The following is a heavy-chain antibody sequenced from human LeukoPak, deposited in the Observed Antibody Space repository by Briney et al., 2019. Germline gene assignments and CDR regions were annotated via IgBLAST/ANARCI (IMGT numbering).Heavy chain of an antibody. CDR1: GFTFSTYW. CDR3: ARVYSRALYN. D-gene: IGHD2-15*01. CDR2: ITQDGSEK. V-gene: IGHV3-7*01. J-gene: IGHJ4*02. Sequence: GGSLRLSCAASGFTFSTYWMTWVRQAPGKGLEWVADITQDGSEKYYVDSVKGRFTISRDNAKSSLYLQMNSLKVEDTAVYYCARVYSRALYNWGQGTLVTVSS.